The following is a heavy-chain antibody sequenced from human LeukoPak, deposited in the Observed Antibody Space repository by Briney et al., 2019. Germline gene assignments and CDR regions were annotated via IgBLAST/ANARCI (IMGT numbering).Heavy chain of an antibody. Sequence: PSETLSLTCAVYGGSFSGYYWSWIRQPPGKGLEWIGEINHSGSTNYNPSLKSRVPISVDTSKNQFSLKLSSVTAADTAVYYCARGIAAAGTGFDYWGQGTLVTVSS. V-gene: IGHV4-34*01. D-gene: IGHD6-13*01. CDR3: ARGIAAAGTGFDY. J-gene: IGHJ4*02. CDR1: GGSFSGYY. CDR2: INHSGST.